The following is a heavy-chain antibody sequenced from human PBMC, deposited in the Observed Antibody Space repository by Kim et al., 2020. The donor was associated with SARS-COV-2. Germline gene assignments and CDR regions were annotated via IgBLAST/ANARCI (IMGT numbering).Heavy chain of an antibody. CDR3: TRDLRWEVPGLFY. D-gene: IGHD1-26*01. J-gene: IGHJ4*02. CDR2: IKSKSDGGAT. Sequence: GGSLRLSCVASGFIFSYAHMSWVRQAPGKGLEWVGRIKSKSDGGATDYGAPVNGRFTISRDDSKNTLYLQMNSLKTEDTAVYYCTRDLRWEVPGLFYSGQGTLVTVSS. V-gene: IGHV3-15*01. CDR1: GFIFSYAH.